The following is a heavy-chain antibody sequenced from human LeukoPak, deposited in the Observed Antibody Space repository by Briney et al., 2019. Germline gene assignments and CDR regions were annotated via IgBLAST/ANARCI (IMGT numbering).Heavy chain of an antibody. CDR3: ARQRGLKLTLTSYNSGWYLFYDY. CDR1: GGIFSKYG. J-gene: IGHJ4*02. D-gene: IGHD6-19*01. V-gene: IGHV1-69*10. CDR2: IIPTFDIA. Sequence: SVKVSCKASGGIFSKYGISWVRQAPGQGLEWMGGIIPTFDIANYAQKFQGRVTISSDKSTSTDYMELSSLRSEDTAMYYCARQRGLKLTLTSYNSGWYLFYDYWGQGTLVTVSS.